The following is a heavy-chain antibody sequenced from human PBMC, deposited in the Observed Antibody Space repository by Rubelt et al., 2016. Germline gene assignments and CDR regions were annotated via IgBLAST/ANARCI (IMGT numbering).Heavy chain of an antibody. J-gene: IGHJ4*02. Sequence: QVKLVQSGAEVKKPGASVKVSCKASGYTFTTYGMHWVRKAPGQGLAWMGWIDAGNGDTKYSQKLKDRVSITRDASANTAYMELSSLRSEDTAVYYCARANHGDYEDYWGQGTLVTVSS. V-gene: IGHV1-3*01. D-gene: IGHD4-17*01. CDR3: ARANHGDYEDY. CDR1: GYTFTTYG. CDR2: IDAGNGDT.